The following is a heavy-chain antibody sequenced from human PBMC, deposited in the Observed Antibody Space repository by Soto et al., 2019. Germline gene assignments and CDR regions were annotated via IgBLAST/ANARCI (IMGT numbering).Heavy chain of an antibody. J-gene: IGHJ4*02. V-gene: IGHV3-30*18. D-gene: IGHD2-8*02. CDR3: AKLGYCTGGTCLDY. CDR2: TTYDGNSQ. Sequence: QVQLVESGGGVVQPGRSLRLSCAASGFAFSSYAMHWVRQAPAKGLEWVALTTYDGNSQYFADSVKGRFTISRDNSKNTMYLHMNSLRAEAPAVYYCAKLGYCTGGTCLDYWGQGTLVTVSS. CDR1: GFAFSSYA.